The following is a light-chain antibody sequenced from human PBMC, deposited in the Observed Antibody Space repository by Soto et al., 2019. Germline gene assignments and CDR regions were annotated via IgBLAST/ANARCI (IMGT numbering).Light chain of an antibody. Sequence: EIVLTQSPATLSLSPGERATLSCRASQSVSSYLAWYQQKPGQAPRLLIYDASNRATGIPARFSGSGSGTDFTLTISSLEPEDFAVYYCQHYGASPPWTFGQGTKVDIK. CDR3: QHYGASPPWT. CDR2: DAS. CDR1: QSVSSY. J-gene: IGKJ1*01. V-gene: IGKV3-11*01.